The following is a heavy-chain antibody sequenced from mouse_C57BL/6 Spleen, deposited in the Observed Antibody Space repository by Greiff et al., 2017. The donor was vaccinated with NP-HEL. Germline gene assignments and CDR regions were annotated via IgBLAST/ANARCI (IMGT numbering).Heavy chain of an antibody. Sequence: EVKLVESGGGLVKPGGSLKLSCAASGFTFSDYGMHWVRQAPEKGLEWVAYISSGSSTIYYADTVKGRFTISRDNAKNTLFLQMTSVVSEDTAMYYCAREAGSSGFDYWGQGTTLTVAS. CDR2: ISSGSSTI. CDR1: GFTFSDYG. J-gene: IGHJ2*01. V-gene: IGHV5-17*01. D-gene: IGHD1-1*01. CDR3: AREAGSSGFDY.